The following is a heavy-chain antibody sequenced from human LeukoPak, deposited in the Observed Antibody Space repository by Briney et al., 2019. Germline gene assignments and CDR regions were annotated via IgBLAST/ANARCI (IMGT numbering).Heavy chain of an antibody. CDR2: ISWNSGSI. J-gene: IGHJ3*02. V-gene: IGHV3-9*01. CDR1: GFTFDDYA. Sequence: GGSLRLSCAASGFTFDDYAMHWVRQAPGKGLEWVSGISWNSGSIGYADSVKGRFTISRDNAKNSLYLQMNSLRAEDTAVYYCARIVGATAWDAFDIWGQGTMVTVSS. CDR3: ARIVGATAWDAFDI. D-gene: IGHD1-26*01.